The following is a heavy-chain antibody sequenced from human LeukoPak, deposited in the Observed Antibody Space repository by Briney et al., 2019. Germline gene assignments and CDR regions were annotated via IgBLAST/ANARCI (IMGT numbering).Heavy chain of an antibody. D-gene: IGHD5-12*01. J-gene: IGHJ4*02. V-gene: IGHV3-30*18. Sequence: PGGSLRLSCAASGFTFSSYGMHWVRRAPGKGLEWVAVISYDGSNKYYADSVKGRFTISRDNSKNTLYLQMNSLRAEDTAVYYCAKAHGGSGYDSYFDYWGQGTLVTVSS. CDR3: AKAHGGSGYDSYFDY. CDR1: GFTFSSYG. CDR2: ISYDGSNK.